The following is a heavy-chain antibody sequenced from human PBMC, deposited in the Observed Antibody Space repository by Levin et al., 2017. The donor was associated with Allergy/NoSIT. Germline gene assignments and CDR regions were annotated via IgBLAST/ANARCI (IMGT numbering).Heavy chain of an antibody. CDR3: ARGDNWNPGAFDI. D-gene: IGHD1-20*01. CDR1: IFNFRGYW. J-gene: IGHJ3*02. V-gene: IGHV3-7*03. Sequence: GGSLRLSCAASIFNFRGYWMTWVRQAPGKGLEWVANINQDGSEIYYVDSVRGRFTISRDNAKNSVFLQMNNLRAEDTAVYFCARGDNWNPGAFDIWGQGTMVSVSS. CDR2: INQDGSEI.